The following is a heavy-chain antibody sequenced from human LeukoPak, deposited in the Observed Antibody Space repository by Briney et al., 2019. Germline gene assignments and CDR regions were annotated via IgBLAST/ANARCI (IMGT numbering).Heavy chain of an antibody. CDR2: IWYDGSNK. J-gene: IGHJ4*02. Sequence: GGSLRLSCAASGFTFSSYGMHWVRQAPGKGLEWVAVIWYDGSNKYYADSVKGRFTISRDNSKNTLYLQMNSLTAEDTAVYYCAKDRFVPTGYNGGVDYCGQGTLVTVSS. D-gene: IGHD5-24*01. CDR3: AKDRFVPTGYNGGVDY. CDR1: GFTFSSYG. V-gene: IGHV3-33*06.